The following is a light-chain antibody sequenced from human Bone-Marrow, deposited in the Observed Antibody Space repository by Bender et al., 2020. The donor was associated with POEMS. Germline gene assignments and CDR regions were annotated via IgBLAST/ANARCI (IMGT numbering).Light chain of an antibody. V-gene: IGLV1-44*01. CDR2: SNT. CDR1: YSNIGSNP. Sequence: QSVLTQPPSASGTPGQRVTISCSGGYSNIGSNPVNWFQQLPGTAPKLLIYSNTQRPSGVPDRFSGSKSGTSASLAISELQSEDEAIYFCVAWDASLNGWVFGGGTKLTVL. J-gene: IGLJ3*02. CDR3: VAWDASLNGWV.